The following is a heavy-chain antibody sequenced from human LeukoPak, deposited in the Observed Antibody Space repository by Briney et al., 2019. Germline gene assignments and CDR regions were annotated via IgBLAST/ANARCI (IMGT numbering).Heavy chain of an antibody. J-gene: IGHJ4*02. CDR3: AKDGGVGATYYFDY. Sequence: GGSLRLSCAASGFTFSSYGMHWVRHAPRKGLEWVAFIRYDGSNKYYAHSVNDRFTISIDNSKNTLHLQMNSLRAEDTAVYYCAKDGGVGATYYFDYWGQGTLVTVSS. CDR2: IRYDGSNK. D-gene: IGHD1-26*01. V-gene: IGHV3-30*02. CDR1: GFTFSSYG.